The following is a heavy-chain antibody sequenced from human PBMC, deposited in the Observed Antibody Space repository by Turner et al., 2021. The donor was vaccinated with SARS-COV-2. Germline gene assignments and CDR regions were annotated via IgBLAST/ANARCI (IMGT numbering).Heavy chain of an antibody. Sequence: QVQLVQSGADVKKPGYSVKVSCKAYGGTFISYAITWVRQAPGQGLEWMGGIIPIFGTANYAQKFQCIVTITAYDSTSTAYMELSSLRSDYTAVYYCARISAYDSIGYYFDYWGHGTLFIVSS. CDR3: ARISAYDSIGYYFDY. CDR1: GGTFISYA. CDR2: IIPIFGTA. V-gene: IGHV1-69*01. D-gene: IGHD3-22*01. J-gene: IGHJ4*01.